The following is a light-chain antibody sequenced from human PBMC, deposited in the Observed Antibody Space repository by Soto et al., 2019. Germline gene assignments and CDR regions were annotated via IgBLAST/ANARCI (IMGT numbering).Light chain of an antibody. Sequence: QSVLTQPPSVSGAPGQRVTISLTWSGSTIGAGYDVHWYQQLPGTAPRLLIYDNTNRPSGVPDRFSGSKSGTSASLAISGLQAEDEADYYCQSYDSSLSVVFGGGTKLTV. CDR2: DNT. CDR3: QSYDSSLSVV. J-gene: IGLJ2*01. V-gene: IGLV1-40*01. CDR1: GSTIGAGYD.